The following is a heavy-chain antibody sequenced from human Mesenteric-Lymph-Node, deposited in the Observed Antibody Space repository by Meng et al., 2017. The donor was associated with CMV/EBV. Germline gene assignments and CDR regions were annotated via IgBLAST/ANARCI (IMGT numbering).Heavy chain of an antibody. Sequence: GESLKISCAASGFTFSNYAMSWVRQAPGKGLEWVSGISGSGDSTYYADSVKGRFTISRDNSKNTLYLQLNSLRAEDTAVYYCARGDYYERGYYFDYWGQGTLVTVSS. D-gene: IGHD3-22*01. V-gene: IGHV3-23*01. CDR3: ARGDYYERGYYFDY. CDR1: GFTFSNYA. J-gene: IGHJ4*02. CDR2: ISGSGDST.